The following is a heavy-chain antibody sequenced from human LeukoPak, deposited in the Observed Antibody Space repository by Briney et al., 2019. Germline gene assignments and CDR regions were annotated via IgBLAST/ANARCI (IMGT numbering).Heavy chain of an antibody. CDR1: GGSFSGYY. Sequence: SETLSLTCAVYGGSFSGYYWSWIRQPPGKGLEWIGEINHSGSTNYNPSLKSRVTISVDTSKNQFSLKLSSVAAADTAVYYCARGEDAFDIWGQGTMVTVSS. J-gene: IGHJ3*02. CDR3: ARGEDAFDI. CDR2: INHSGST. V-gene: IGHV4-34*01.